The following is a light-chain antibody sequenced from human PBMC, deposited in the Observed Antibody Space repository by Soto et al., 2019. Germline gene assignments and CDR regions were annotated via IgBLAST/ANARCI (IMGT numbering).Light chain of an antibody. CDR3: SSYAGSNNKV. CDR2: EVS. CDR1: SSDVGGYNY. Sequence: SVLTQPPSASGSPGQSVTISCTGTSSDVGGYNYVSWYQQHPGKAPKLMIYEVSKRPSGVPDRFSGSKSGNTASLTVSGLQADDEAEYYCSSYAGSNNKVFGTGTKVTVL. V-gene: IGLV2-8*01. J-gene: IGLJ1*01.